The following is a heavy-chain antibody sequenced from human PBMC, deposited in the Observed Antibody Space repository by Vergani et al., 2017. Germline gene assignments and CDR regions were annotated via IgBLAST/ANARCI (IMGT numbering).Heavy chain of an antibody. CDR1: GFTFSDSA. D-gene: IGHD2/OR15-2a*01. CDR2: ISGPGLST. V-gene: IGHV3-23*04. Sequence: EVQLVESGGGLVQPGGSLRLSCAASGFTFSDSAVSWVRQAPGRGLAWVSSISGPGLSTYYADSVKGRFSISRDNSKNTVFLQMHSLRAEDTAIYYCVKEKIGLGSYFFYSWVPGILVTVSS. CDR3: VKEKIGLGSYFFYS. J-gene: IGHJ4*01.